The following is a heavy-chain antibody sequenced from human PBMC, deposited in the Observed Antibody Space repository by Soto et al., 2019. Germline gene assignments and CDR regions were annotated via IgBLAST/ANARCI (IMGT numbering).Heavy chain of an antibody. CDR2: TYYRSKWYN. J-gene: IGHJ5*02. D-gene: IGHD1-7*01. Sequence: SQTLSLTCAISGDSVSSNSAAWNWIRQSPSRGLEWLGRTYYRSKWYNDYAVSVKSRITINPDTSKNQFSLQLNSVTPEDTAVYYCSGNLNYAGSGWFDPWGQGTLVTVS. CDR1: GDSVSSNSAA. V-gene: IGHV6-1*01. CDR3: SGNLNYAGSGWFDP.